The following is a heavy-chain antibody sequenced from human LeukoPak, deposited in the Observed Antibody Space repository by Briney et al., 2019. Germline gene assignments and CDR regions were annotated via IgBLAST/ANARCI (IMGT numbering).Heavy chain of an antibody. CDR3: AKGEVVTASEAYYYGMDV. CDR2: IIPIFGTA. CDR1: GGTFSSYA. J-gene: IGHJ6*02. D-gene: IGHD2-21*02. Sequence: SVKVSCKASGGTFSSYAISWVRQAPGQGLEWMGGIIPIFGTANYARKFQGRVTITADESTSTAYMELSSLRSEDTAVYYCAKGEVVTASEAYYYGMDVWGQGTTVTVSS. V-gene: IGHV1-69*13.